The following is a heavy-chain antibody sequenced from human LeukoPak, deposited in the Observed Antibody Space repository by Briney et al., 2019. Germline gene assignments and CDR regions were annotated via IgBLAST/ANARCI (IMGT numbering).Heavy chain of an antibody. CDR3: ASGYDSTPNRGAFDI. CDR1: GYSFTSYW. D-gene: IGHD3-22*01. CDR2: IYPGDSDT. Sequence: GESLKIPCKGSGYSFTSYWIGWVRQMPGKGLEWMGIIYPGDSDTRYSPSFQGQVTISADKSISTAYLQWSSLKASDTAMYYCASGYDSTPNRGAFDIWGQGTMVTVSS. V-gene: IGHV5-51*01. J-gene: IGHJ3*02.